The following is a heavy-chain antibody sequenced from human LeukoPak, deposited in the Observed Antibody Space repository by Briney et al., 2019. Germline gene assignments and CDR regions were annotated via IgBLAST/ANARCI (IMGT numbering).Heavy chain of an antibody. CDR2: IIPIFGTA. V-gene: IGHV1-69*06. J-gene: IGHJ6*03. D-gene: IGHD1-26*01. Sequence: GASVKVSCKASGGTFSSYAISWVRQAPGQGLEWMGGIIPIFGTANYAQKFQGRVTITADKSTSTAYMELSSLRFEDTAVYYCACQIEVGATHRGYYYYMDVWGKGTTVTVSS. CDR3: ACQIEVGATHRGYYYYMDV. CDR1: GGTFSSYA.